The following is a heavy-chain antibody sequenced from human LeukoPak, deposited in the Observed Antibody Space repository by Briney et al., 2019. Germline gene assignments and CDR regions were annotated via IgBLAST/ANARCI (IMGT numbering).Heavy chain of an antibody. D-gene: IGHD3-22*01. V-gene: IGHV4-59*01. J-gene: IGHJ3*02. CDR3: ARDKGYYYDSSGYYGYGAFDI. CDR1: GGSISSYY. Sequence: SETLSLTFTVSGGSISSYYWSWIRQPPGKGLEWIGYIYYSGSTNYNPSLKSRVTISVDTSKNQFSLKLSSVTAADTAVYYCARDKGYYYDSSGYYGYGAFDIWGQGTMVTVSS. CDR2: IYYSGST.